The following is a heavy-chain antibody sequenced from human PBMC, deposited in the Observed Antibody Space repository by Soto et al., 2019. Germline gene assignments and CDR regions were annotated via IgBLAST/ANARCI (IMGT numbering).Heavy chain of an antibody. CDR3: ARDGKTYYDYIWGSYPKSALVWFDP. D-gene: IGHD3-16*02. Sequence: GASVKVSCKASGYTFTSYGISWVRQAPGQGLEWKGWISAYNGNTNYAQKLQGRVTVITDTSTSTAYMELRSLRSDDTAVYYCARDGKTYYDYIWGSYPKSALVWFDPWGQGTLVTVSS. V-gene: IGHV1-18*01. CDR1: GYTFTSYG. J-gene: IGHJ5*02. CDR2: ISAYNGNT.